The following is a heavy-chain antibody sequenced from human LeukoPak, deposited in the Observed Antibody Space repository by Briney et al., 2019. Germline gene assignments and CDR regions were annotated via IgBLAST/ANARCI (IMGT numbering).Heavy chain of an antibody. V-gene: IGHV4-4*02. J-gene: IGHJ4*02. Sequence: SGTLSLTCAVSGGSISSSNWWSWVRQPPGKGLEWIGEIYHSGSTNYNPSLKSRVTMSVDKSKNQFPLKLSSVTAADTAVYYCASRDSYGYLGVDYWGQGTLVTVSS. D-gene: IGHD5-18*01. CDR3: ASRDSYGYLGVDY. CDR1: GGSISSSNW. CDR2: IYHSGST.